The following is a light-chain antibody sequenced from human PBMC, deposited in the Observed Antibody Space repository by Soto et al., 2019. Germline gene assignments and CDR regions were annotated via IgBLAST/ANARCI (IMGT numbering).Light chain of an antibody. CDR3: QQSYGAPHT. CDR2: ATS. J-gene: IGKJ2*01. V-gene: IGKV1-39*01. CDR1: QSISTY. Sequence: DIQMTQSPSSLSASVGDRVTIACRASQSISTYLNWYQHKPGKAPKLLIYATSNLESGVPSRFSGSGSGTVFTLTISSLQPEDFTTYYCQQSYGAPHTFGQGTKLEIK.